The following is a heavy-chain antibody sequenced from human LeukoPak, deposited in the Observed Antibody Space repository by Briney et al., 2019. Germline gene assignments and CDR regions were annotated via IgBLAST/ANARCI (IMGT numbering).Heavy chain of an antibody. CDR2: IYYSGST. CDR1: GGSISSSSYY. D-gene: IGHD6-19*01. V-gene: IGHV4-39*01. CDR3: ARLNSLGYSSGWYPDY. Sequence: PSETLSLTCTVSGGSISSSSYYSGWIRQPPGKGLEWIGSIYYSGSTYYNPSLKSRVTISVDTSKNQFSLKLSSVTAADTAVYYCARLNSLGYSSGWYPDYWGQGTLVTVSS. J-gene: IGHJ4*02.